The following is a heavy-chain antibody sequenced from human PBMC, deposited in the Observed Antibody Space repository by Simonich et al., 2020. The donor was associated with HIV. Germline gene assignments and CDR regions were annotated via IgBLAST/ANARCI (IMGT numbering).Heavy chain of an antibody. D-gene: IGHD5-12*01. CDR1: GGSFSGYY. CDR3: ARGGDGYKGSSFDY. J-gene: IGHJ4*02. Sequence: QVQLQQWGAGLLKPSETLSLTCAVYGGSFSGYYWSWIRQPPGKGLEWIGEINHSGSTNYNPYLKSRVTISVDTSKNQFSLKLSSVTAADTAVYYCARGGDGYKGSSFDYWGQGTLVTVSS. V-gene: IGHV4-34*01. CDR2: INHSGST.